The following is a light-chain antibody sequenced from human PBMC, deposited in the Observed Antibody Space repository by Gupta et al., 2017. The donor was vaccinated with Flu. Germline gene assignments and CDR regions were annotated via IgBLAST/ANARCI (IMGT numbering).Light chain of an antibody. CDR3: QQYYNTPT. J-gene: IGKJ4*01. V-gene: IGKV4-1*01. CDR1: QNILYSSNNKNY. CDR2: WAS. Sequence: DIVMTQSPDSLAVSLGERATINCKSSQNILYSSNNKNYLAWYQQKPGQPPKLLIYWASTREYGVPDRFRGSGSGTDFTLTSSSLQAEDVAVYYCQQYYNTPTFGGGTKVEIK.